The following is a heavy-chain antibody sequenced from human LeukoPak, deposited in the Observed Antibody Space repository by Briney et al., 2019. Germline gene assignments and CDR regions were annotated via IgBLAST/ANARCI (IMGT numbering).Heavy chain of an antibody. J-gene: IGHJ4*02. V-gene: IGHV3-30*02. CDR1: GFTFSNYG. Sequence: GGSLRLSCAASGFTFSNYGMHWVRQAPGKGLEWVAFIRYDGTNKYYADSVKGRFTISRDNSKNTLYLQMNSLRAEDTAVYYCAKGVIGYSYGYYDYWGQGTLVTVSS. CDR3: AKGVIGYSYGYYDY. D-gene: IGHD5-18*01. CDR2: IRYDGTNK.